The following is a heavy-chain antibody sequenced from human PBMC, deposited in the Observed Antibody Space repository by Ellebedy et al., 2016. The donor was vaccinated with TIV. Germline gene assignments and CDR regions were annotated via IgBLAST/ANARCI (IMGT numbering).Heavy chain of an antibody. J-gene: IGHJ6*03. D-gene: IGHD2-2*02. Sequence: SETLSLTXAVYGGSFSDYYWTWIRQPPGKGLEWIGEINQSGSTNYNPSLKSRVTISVDTSKNQFSLKLRSVTAADTAVYYCARGDCSSTSCYINYYYYMDVWGKGTTVTVSS. CDR1: GGSFSDYY. CDR2: INQSGST. CDR3: ARGDCSSTSCYINYYYYMDV. V-gene: IGHV4-34*01.